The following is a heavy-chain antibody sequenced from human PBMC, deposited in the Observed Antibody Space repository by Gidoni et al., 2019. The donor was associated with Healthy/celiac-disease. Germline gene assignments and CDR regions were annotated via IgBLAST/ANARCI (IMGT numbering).Heavy chain of an antibody. CDR3: TGLYSSSGSLYYYYGMDV. CDR1: GFTFSNAW. J-gene: IGHJ6*02. V-gene: IGHV3-15*01. Sequence: EVQLVESGGGLVKPGGSLRLSCAASGFTFSNAWMSWVRQAPGKGLEWVGRIKSKTDGGTTDYAAPVKGRFTISRDDSKNTLYLQMNSLKTEDTAVYYCTGLYSSSGSLYYYYGMDVWGQGTTVTVSS. D-gene: IGHD6-6*01. CDR2: IKSKTDGGTT.